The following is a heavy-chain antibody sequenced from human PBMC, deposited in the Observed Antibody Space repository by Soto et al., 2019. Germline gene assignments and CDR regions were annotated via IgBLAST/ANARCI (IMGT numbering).Heavy chain of an antibody. V-gene: IGHV3-30-3*01. J-gene: IGHJ4*02. CDR1: GFTFSSYA. CDR2: ISYDGSNK. Sequence: QVQLVESGGGVVQPGRSLRLSCAASGFTFSSYAMHWVRQAPGKGLEWVAVISYDGSNKYYADSVKGRFTISRDNSKNTLYLQMNSLEAEGPGVYYRAGDLGEGYCSGGSCYPAYWGQGTLVTVSS. CDR3: AGDLGEGYCSGGSCYPAY. D-gene: IGHD2-15*01.